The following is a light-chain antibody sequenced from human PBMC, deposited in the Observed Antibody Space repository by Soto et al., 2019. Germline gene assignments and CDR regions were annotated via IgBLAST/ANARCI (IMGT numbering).Light chain of an antibody. Sequence: IQLTQSPSSLPASVGDRVTITCRASQGITTYLAWYQQKPGKAPKLLIYAASALQSGVPSRFSGSGSGTDFTLPISSMQPEDFATYYCLQINSYPYTFGQGNKLEIK. CDR3: LQINSYPYT. CDR2: AAS. J-gene: IGKJ2*01. V-gene: IGKV1-9*01. CDR1: QGITTY.